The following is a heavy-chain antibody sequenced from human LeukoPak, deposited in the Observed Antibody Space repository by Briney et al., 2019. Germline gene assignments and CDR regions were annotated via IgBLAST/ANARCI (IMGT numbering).Heavy chain of an antibody. D-gene: IGHD6-19*01. CDR3: ARDHSSGWTPYDY. Sequence: ASVKVSCKASGYTFTSYYMHWVRQAPGQGLEWMGWINPNSGGTNYAQKFQGRVTMTRDTSISTAYMELSRLRSDDTAVYYCARDHSSGWTPYDYWGQGTLVTVSS. J-gene: IGHJ4*02. V-gene: IGHV1-2*02. CDR1: GYTFTSYY. CDR2: INPNSGGT.